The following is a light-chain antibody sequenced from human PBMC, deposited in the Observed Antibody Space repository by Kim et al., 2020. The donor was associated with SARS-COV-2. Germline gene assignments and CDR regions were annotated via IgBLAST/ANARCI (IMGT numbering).Light chain of an antibody. J-gene: IGLJ2*01. Sequence: SYELTQPPSVSVSPGQTASITCSGDKLGDKYACWYQQKPGQSPVLVIYQDSTRPSGIPERFSGSNSGNTATLTISGTPAMDEADYYCQAWDRSTADVVFG. V-gene: IGLV3-1*01. CDR2: QDS. CDR1: KLGDKY. CDR3: QAWDRSTADVV.